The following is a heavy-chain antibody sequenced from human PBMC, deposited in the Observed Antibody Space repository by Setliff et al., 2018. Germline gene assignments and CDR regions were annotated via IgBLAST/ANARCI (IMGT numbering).Heavy chain of an antibody. CDR2: IYYGGST. Sequence: PSETLSLTCTVSGGSISDYYWSWIRQAPGKGLEWIGYIYYGGSTNYNPSLNSRVAISVDTSENQFSLRLNSVTAADTAVYYCASLMSVRDYWGQGTLVTVSS. J-gene: IGHJ4*02. CDR3: ASLMSVRDY. V-gene: IGHV4-59*01. CDR1: GGSISDYY.